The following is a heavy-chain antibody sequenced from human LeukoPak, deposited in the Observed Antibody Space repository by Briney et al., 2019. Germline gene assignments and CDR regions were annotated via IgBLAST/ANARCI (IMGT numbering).Heavy chain of an antibody. V-gene: IGHV4-34*01. CDR3: ARVLRYFDWLTRSPYYYYMDV. CDR2: INHSGST. D-gene: IGHD3-9*01. Sequence: SETLSLTCAVYGGSFSGYYWSWIRQPPGKGLEWIGEINHSGSTNYNPSLKSRVTISVDTSKNQFSLKLSSVTAADTAVYYCARVLRYFDWLTRSPYYYYMDVWGKGTTVTVSS. J-gene: IGHJ6*03. CDR1: GGSFSGYY.